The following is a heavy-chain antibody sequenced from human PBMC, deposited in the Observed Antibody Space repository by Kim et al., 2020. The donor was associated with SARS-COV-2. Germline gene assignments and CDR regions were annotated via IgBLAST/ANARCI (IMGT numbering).Heavy chain of an antibody. CDR3: AREGIPALDY. V-gene: IGHV3-30*04. CDR1: GFTFSSYA. Sequence: GGSLRLSCAASGFTFSSYAMHWVRQAPGKGLEWVAVISYDGSNKYYADSVKGRFTISRDNSKNTLYLQMNSLRAEDTAVYYCAREGIPALDYWGQGTLVTVSS. D-gene: IGHD2-2*01. J-gene: IGHJ4*02. CDR2: ISYDGSNK.